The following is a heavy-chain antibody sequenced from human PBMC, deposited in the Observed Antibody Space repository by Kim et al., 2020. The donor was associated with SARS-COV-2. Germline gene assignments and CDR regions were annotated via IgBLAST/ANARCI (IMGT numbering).Heavy chain of an antibody. V-gene: IGHV1-46*01. D-gene: IGHD2-2*01. CDR3: ARVAMGPDFDY. Sequence: TSYAQKFQGRVTMTRDTSTSTVYMELSSLRSEDTAVYYCARVAMGPDFDYWGQGTLVTVSS. J-gene: IGHJ4*02. CDR2: T.